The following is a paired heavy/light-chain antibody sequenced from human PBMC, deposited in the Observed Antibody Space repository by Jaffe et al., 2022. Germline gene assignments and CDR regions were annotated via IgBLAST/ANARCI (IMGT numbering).Light chain of an antibody. Sequence: DIQMTQSPSSLSASVGDRVTITCRASQSISSYLNWYQQKPGKAPKLLIYAASSLQSGVPSRFSGSGSGTDFTLTISSLQPEDFATYYCQQSYSTPRNTFGQGTKLEIK. CDR1: QSISSY. J-gene: IGKJ2*01. V-gene: IGKV1-39*01. CDR3: QQSYSTPRNT. CDR2: AAS.
Heavy chain of an antibody. Sequence: QVQLVQSGAEVKKPGASVKVSCKASGYTFTSYDINWVRQATGQGLEWMGWMNPNSGNTGYAQKFQGRVTMTRNTSISTAYMELSSLRSEDTAVYYCARVVVVPAAIVYYYYYMDVWGKGTTVTVSS. CDR1: GYTFTSYD. V-gene: IGHV1-8*01. J-gene: IGHJ6*03. CDR2: MNPNSGNT. D-gene: IGHD2-2*02. CDR3: ARVVVVPAAIVYYYYYMDV.